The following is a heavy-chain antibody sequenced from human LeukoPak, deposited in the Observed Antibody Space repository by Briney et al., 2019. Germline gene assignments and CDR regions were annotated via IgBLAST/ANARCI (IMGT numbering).Heavy chain of an antibody. J-gene: IGHJ4*02. D-gene: IGHD5-12*01. CDR3: ARESYIGHSGYDQY. Sequence: GGSLRLSCAASGFIVSSSHLSWVRQAPGKGLEWVSVIYSGGSTYYADSVKGRFTISRDNSKNTLYLQMNSLRAEDTAVYYCARESYIGHSGYDQYWGQGTLVTVSS. V-gene: IGHV3-66*01. CDR1: GFIVSSSH. CDR2: IYSGGST.